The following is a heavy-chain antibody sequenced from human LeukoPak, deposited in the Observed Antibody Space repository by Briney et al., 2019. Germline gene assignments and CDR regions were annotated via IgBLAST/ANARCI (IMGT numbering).Heavy chain of an antibody. CDR1: GFTVSTNY. CDR2: IYSDGRT. Sequence: GGSLRLSCAASGFTVSTNYMSWVRQAPGKGLEWVSVIYSDGRTYYADSVKGRFTISRDNSKNTLYLQMNSLRAEDTAVYYCAKDIVATWFDPWGQGTLVTVSS. J-gene: IGHJ5*02. V-gene: IGHV3-53*01. D-gene: IGHD5-12*01. CDR3: AKDIVATWFDP.